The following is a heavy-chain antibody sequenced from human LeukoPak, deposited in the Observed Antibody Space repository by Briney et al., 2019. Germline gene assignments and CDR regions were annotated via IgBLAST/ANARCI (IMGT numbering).Heavy chain of an antibody. CDR2: INHSGST. J-gene: IGHJ5*02. D-gene: IGHD3-10*01. Sequence: KPSETLSLTCAVYGGSFSGYYWSWIRQPPGKGREWIGEINHSGSTNYNPSLKSRVTISVDTSKNQFSLKLSSVTAADTAVYYCARGRLLLWFGELLQKNWFDPWGQGTLVTVSS. V-gene: IGHV4-34*01. CDR1: GGSFSGYY. CDR3: ARGRLLLWFGELLQKNWFDP.